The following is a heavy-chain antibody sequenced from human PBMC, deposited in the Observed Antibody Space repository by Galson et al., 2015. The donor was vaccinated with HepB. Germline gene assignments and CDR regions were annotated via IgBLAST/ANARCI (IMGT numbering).Heavy chain of an antibody. Sequence: SLRLSCAASGFTFTNAWMTWVRQAPGKGLEWVGHIKSKPSDGSTTSYADSVKGRFTISRDNAKNTLYLQMDSLRAEDTAVYYCARFGAADATASDYWGRGTLVTVSS. CDR2: IKSKPSDGSTT. CDR3: ARFGAADATASDY. D-gene: IGHD6-13*01. V-gene: IGHV3-74*01. J-gene: IGHJ4*02. CDR1: GFTFTNAW.